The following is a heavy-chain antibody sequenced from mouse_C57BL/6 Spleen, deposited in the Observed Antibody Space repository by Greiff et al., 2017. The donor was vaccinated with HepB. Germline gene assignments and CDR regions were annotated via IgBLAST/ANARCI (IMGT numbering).Heavy chain of an antibody. CDR2: INPNNGGT. V-gene: IGHV1-22*01. J-gene: IGHJ4*01. CDR3: EPYYGSSYDYAMDY. Sequence: EVQLQQSGPELVKPGASVKMSCKASGYTFTDYNMHWVKQSHGKSLEWIGYINPNNGGTSYNQKFKGKATLTVNKSSSTAYLELRSLTSEDSAVYYCEPYYGSSYDYAMDYWGQGTSVTVSS. D-gene: IGHD1-1*01. CDR1: GYTFTDYN.